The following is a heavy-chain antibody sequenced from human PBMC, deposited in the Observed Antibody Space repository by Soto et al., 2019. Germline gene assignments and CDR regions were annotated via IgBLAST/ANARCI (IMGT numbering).Heavy chain of an antibody. Sequence: GGSLRLSCAASGFTFSDYYMSWIRQAPGKGLEWVSYIRSSSSYTNYADSVKGRFTISRDNAKNSLYLQMNSLRAEDTAVYYCARVYYDSSVYYYFDYWGQGTLVTVSS. CDR3: ARVYYDSSVYYYFDY. V-gene: IGHV3-11*06. CDR1: GFTFSDYY. CDR2: IRSSSSYT. J-gene: IGHJ4*02. D-gene: IGHD3-22*01.